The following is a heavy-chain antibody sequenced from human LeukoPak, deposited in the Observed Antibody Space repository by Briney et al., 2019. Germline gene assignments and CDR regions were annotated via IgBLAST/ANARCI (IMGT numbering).Heavy chain of an antibody. CDR1: GFTFRSYA. CDR3: AQPQWELRGLTDH. V-gene: IGHV3-30-3*01. Sequence: GGSLRLSCAASGFTFRSYAMHWVRQAPGKGLEWVAVISYDGDDGSNIYYADSVKGRFTISRDNSKSTLYLQMNSLRPEDTAIYYCAQPQWELRGLTDHWGQGTPVTVSS. D-gene: IGHD1-26*01. J-gene: IGHJ4*02. CDR2: ISYDGDDGSNI.